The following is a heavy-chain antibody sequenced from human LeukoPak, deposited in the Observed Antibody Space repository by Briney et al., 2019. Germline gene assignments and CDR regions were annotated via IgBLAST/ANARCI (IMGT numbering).Heavy chain of an antibody. V-gene: IGHV3-33*01. D-gene: IGHD2-2*01. J-gene: IGHJ6*02. Sequence: GGSLRLSCAASGFTLSSYGMHWVRQAPGKGLEWVAVIWYDGSNKYYADSVKGRFTISRDNSKNTLYLQMNSLRAEDTAVYYCARALAPYCSSTSCSGHYYGMDVWGQGTTVTVSS. CDR2: IWYDGSNK. CDR3: ARALAPYCSSTSCSGHYYGMDV. CDR1: GFTLSSYG.